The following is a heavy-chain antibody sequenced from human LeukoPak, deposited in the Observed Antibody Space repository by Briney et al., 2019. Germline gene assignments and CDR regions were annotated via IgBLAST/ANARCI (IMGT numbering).Heavy chain of an antibody. V-gene: IGHV3-9*01. CDR2: ISWNSGSI. Sequence: GGSLRLSCAASGFTFDDYAMHWVRQAPGKGLEWVSGISWNSGSIGYADSVKGRFTISRDNSKNTLYLQMNSLRVEDTAVYYCARDYGSPWYFDLWGRGTLVTVSS. CDR1: GFTFDDYA. D-gene: IGHD3-10*01. CDR3: ARDYGSPWYFDL. J-gene: IGHJ2*01.